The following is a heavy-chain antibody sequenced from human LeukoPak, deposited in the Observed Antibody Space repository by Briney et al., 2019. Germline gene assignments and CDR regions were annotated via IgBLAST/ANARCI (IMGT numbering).Heavy chain of an antibody. V-gene: IGHV4-34*01. CDR1: GGSFSGYY. D-gene: IGHD3-3*01. CDR3: ARGRGVARFGVALIVPLYFDY. Sequence: PSETLSLTCAVYGGSFSGYYWSWIRQPPGKGLERIGEIKHSGGTNYNPSLKSRVTISVDTSKNQFSLKLSDVTAADPAVYYCARGRGVARFGVALIVPLYFDYWGQGTLVTVSS. CDR2: IKHSGGT. J-gene: IGHJ4*02.